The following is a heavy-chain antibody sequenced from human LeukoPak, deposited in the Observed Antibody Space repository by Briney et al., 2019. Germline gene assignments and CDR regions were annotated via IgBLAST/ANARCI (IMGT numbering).Heavy chain of an antibody. CDR3: ARGVVAAPTNFDY. Sequence: SETLSLTCTVSGGSISSGSYYWSWIRQPAGKGLEWIGRIYTSGSTNYNPSLKSRVTISVDTSKNQFSLKLSSVTAADTAVYYCARGVVAAPTNFDYWGQGTLVTVSS. CDR1: GGSISSGSYY. D-gene: IGHD2-15*01. CDR2: IYTSGST. V-gene: IGHV4-61*02. J-gene: IGHJ4*02.